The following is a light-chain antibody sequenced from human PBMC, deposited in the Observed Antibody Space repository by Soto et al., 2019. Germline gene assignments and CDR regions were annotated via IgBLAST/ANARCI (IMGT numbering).Light chain of an antibody. CDR2: DVS. CDR3: CSYAGSYSWV. CDR1: SSDVGGHNY. Sequence: QSVLTQPRSVSGSPGQSVTISCSGTSSDVGGHNYVSWYQQHPGKAPKLMIYDVSKRPSGVPDRFSGSKSGNTASLTISGLQAEDETYYYCCSYAGSYSWVFGGGTQLTVL. J-gene: IGLJ3*02. V-gene: IGLV2-11*01.